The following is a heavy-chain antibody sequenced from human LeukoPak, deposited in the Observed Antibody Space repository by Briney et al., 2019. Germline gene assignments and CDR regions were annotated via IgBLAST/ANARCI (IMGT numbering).Heavy chain of an antibody. CDR2: ISYDGSNK. V-gene: IGHV3-30-3*01. CDR3: ARARSGAFDI. J-gene: IGHJ3*02. D-gene: IGHD1-26*01. CDR1: GFTFSSYA. Sequence: GGSLRLSRAASGFTFSSYAMHWVRQAPGKGLEWVAVISYDGSNKYYADSVKGRFTISRDNSKNTLYLQMNSLRAEDTAVYYCARARSGAFDIWGQGTMVTVSS.